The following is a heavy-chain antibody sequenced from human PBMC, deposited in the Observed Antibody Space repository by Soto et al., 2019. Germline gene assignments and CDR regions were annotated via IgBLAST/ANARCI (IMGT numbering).Heavy chain of an antibody. CDR1: GYTFTTYD. D-gene: IGHD2-8*01. V-gene: IGHV1-18*01. CDR2: ISTYNGNT. J-gene: IGHJ6*01. CDR3: ARDPYPVLMVNAPNLYGMDV. Sequence: QVQLVQSGAEVKKPGASVKVSCKASGYTFTTYDISWVRQAPGQGLEWMGRISTYNGNTNYPQSLQGRLTMTTDTSTTIAYMELKSLRSDDTAVYYCARDPYPVLMVNAPNLYGMDVW.